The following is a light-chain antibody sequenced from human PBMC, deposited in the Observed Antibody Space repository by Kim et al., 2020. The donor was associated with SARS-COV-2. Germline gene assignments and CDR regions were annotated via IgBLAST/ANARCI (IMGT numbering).Light chain of an antibody. CDR2: KAS. Sequence: SASVGDRVTITCRASQSITSNLAWYQQKHGKAPKLLIYKASTLESGVPSRFSGSGSGTEFTLTISSLQPDDFATYYCQQYNNYPCSFGQGTKLEI. CDR1: QSITSN. V-gene: IGKV1-5*03. CDR3: QQYNNYPCS. J-gene: IGKJ2*04.